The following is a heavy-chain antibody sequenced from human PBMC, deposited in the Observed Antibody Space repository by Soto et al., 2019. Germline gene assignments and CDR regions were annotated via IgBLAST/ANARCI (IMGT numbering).Heavy chain of an antibody. CDR2: IIPIFGTA. D-gene: IGHD4-17*01. Sequence: QVQLVQSGAEVKKPGSSVKVSCKASGGTFSSYAISWVRQAPGQGLEWMGGIIPIFGTANYAQKFQGRVTITADESTSTAYMELSSLRAEDTAVYYCASSVSTLTTPLDYYYYGMDVWGQGTTVTVSS. CDR3: ASSVSTLTTPLDYYYYGMDV. CDR1: GGTFSSYA. V-gene: IGHV1-69*12. J-gene: IGHJ6*02.